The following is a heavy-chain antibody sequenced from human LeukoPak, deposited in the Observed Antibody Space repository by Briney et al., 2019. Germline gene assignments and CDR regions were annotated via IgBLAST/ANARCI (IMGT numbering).Heavy chain of an antibody. V-gene: IGHV3-74*01. CDR1: GFTFSSYW. J-gene: IGHJ4*02. CDR2: INSDGSST. D-gene: IGHD3-22*01. CDR3: AREGYYYEHNFDY. Sequence: GGSLRLSCAVSGFTFSSYWMHWVRQAPGKGLVWVSRINSDGSSTSYADSVKGRFTISRDNAKNTLYLQMNSLRAEDTAVYYCAREGYYYEHNFDYWGQGTLVTVSS.